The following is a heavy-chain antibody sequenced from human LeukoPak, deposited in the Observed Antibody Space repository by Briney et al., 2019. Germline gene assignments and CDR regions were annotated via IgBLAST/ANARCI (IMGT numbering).Heavy chain of an antibody. D-gene: IGHD4-11*01. CDR1: GYTFTSYG. V-gene: IGHV1-18*04. CDR2: GSADNGNT. J-gene: IGHJ1*01. CDR3: ARGVTVTMEH. Sequence: VSSVKISGRASGYTFTSYGISWVRQAPVQGRKTRAGGSADNGNTKYAQKLQRRVTMTTDASTSTAYMELRSLRSAETPVYYCARGVTVTMEHWGQGPLVSVSS.